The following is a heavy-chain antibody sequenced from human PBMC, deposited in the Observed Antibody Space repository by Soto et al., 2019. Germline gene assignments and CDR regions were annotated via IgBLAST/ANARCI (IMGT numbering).Heavy chain of an antibody. CDR3: AKDSGPDC. CDR1: GFTFSSYG. Sequence: QAQLVESGGGVVQPGRSLRLSCAASGFTFSSYGMHWVRQAPGKGLEWVAVISYDGSNKYYADSMKGRFTISRDNSKNTLYLQMNSLRVEDTAVYDCAKDSGPDCWGQGTLVTVSS. CDR2: ISYDGSNK. J-gene: IGHJ4*02. V-gene: IGHV3-30*18. D-gene: IGHD6-25*01.